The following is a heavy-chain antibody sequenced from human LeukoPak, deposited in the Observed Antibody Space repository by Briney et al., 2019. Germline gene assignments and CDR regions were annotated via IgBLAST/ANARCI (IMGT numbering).Heavy chain of an antibody. J-gene: IGHJ4*02. CDR1: GGSISSSGYY. D-gene: IGHD3-9*01. Sequence: KPSETLSLTCTVSGGSISSSGYYWGWIRQPPGKGLEWIGSMYFSGSSSYNPSLKSRVTISVDTSKNQFSLKLSSVTAADTAVYYCAREVYYDLLTGYSALDYWGRGTLVTVSS. V-gene: IGHV4-39*07. CDR3: AREVYYDLLTGYSALDY. CDR2: MYFSGSS.